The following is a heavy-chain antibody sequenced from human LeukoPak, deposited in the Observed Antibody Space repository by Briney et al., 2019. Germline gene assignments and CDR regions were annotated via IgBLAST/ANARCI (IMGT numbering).Heavy chain of an antibody. V-gene: IGHV3-23*01. J-gene: IGHJ4*02. CDR2: ISGSGGST. CDR1: GFTFSSYA. Sequence: GGSLRLSCAASGFTFSSYAMSWVRQAPGKGLEWVSGISGSGGSTHYADSVKGRFTISRDNSKNTLYLQMNSLRADDTAVYHCAKEDRYSTSWYQFDYWGQGTLVTVSS. D-gene: IGHD6-13*01. CDR3: AKEDRYSTSWYQFDY.